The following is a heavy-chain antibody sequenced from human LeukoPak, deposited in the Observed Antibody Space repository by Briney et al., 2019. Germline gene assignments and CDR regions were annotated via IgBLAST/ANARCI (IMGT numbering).Heavy chain of an antibody. V-gene: IGHV4-59*12. CDR1: GGSISSYY. D-gene: IGHD3-10*01. CDR3: ARGGSGSYRDFDY. CDR2: IYYSGST. J-gene: IGHJ4*02. Sequence: SETLSLTCTVSGGSISSYYWSWIWQPPGKGLEWIGYIYYSGSTNYNPSLKSRVTISVDTSKNQFSLKLSSVTAADTAVYYCARGGSGSYRDFDYWGQGTLVTVSS.